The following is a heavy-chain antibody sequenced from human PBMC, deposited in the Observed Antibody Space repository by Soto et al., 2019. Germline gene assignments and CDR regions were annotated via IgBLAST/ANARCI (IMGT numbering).Heavy chain of an antibody. Sequence: SETLSLTCSVSGGSFSSDSFIWSWVRQFPGKGLEWIGYINYSGTTYYNPSLRSRITMSVDTSKNQFSLKLRSVAAADTAVYYCAASISIFGVVPFWGQGTLVTVSS. CDR3: AASISIFGVVPF. J-gene: IGHJ4*02. CDR1: GGSFSSDSFI. D-gene: IGHD3-3*01. V-gene: IGHV4-31*03. CDR2: INYSGTT.